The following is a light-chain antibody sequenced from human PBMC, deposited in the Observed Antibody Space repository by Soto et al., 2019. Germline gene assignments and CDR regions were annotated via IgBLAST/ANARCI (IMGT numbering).Light chain of an antibody. CDR2: RAS. V-gene: IGKV3-15*01. J-gene: IGKJ2*01. Sequence: EIVMLQSPATLSLSPGERATLSCRASQSVDSNLAWYQQKPGQPPRLLIYRASARATGVPARFSGSGSGTDFTLTIISLQSDDFAVYYCQQYKNWPPTYTFGQGTKLEI. CDR1: QSVDSN. CDR3: QQYKNWPPTYT.